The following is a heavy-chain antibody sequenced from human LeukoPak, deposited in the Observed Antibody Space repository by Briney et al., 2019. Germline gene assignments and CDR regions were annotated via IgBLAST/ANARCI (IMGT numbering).Heavy chain of an antibody. CDR3: AREKHSGGLDY. J-gene: IGHJ4*02. CDR1: GLTFSLYS. CDR2: ISSSSNYI. D-gene: IGHD2-15*01. Sequence: GGSLRLSCAASGLTFSLYSMNWVRQAPGKGLEWVSSISSSSNYIYYADSVKGRFTISRDNAKNSLYLQMNSLRAEDTAVYFCAREKHSGGLDYWGQGTLVTVSS. V-gene: IGHV3-21*01.